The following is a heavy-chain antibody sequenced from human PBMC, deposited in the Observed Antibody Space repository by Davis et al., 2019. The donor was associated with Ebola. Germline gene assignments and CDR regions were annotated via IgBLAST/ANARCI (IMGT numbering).Heavy chain of an antibody. CDR2: IYSGGST. J-gene: IGHJ4*02. CDR3: ARDTWNTARDF. D-gene: IGHD1-1*01. V-gene: IGHV3-53*01. CDR1: GFTVSSNY. Sequence: GESLKISCAASGFTVSSNYMSWVRQAPGKGLEWVSVIYSGGSTYYADSVKGRFTISRDNSKNTLYLQMNSLRAEDTAVYYCARDTWNTARDFWGQGTLVTVSS.